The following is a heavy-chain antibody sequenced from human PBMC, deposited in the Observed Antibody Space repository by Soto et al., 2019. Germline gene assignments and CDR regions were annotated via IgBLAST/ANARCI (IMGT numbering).Heavy chain of an antibody. CDR2: IYYSGST. V-gene: IGHV4-59*01. D-gene: IGHD3-10*01. Sequence: PSETLSLTCTVSGGSISSYYWSWIRQPPGKGLEWIGYIYYSGSTNYNPSLQSRVTISVDTSKNQFSLKLSSVTAADTAVYYCARVTPGTMVRGVTVYYYGMDVWGQGTTVTVSS. CDR3: ARVTPGTMVRGVTVYYYGMDV. J-gene: IGHJ6*02. CDR1: GGSISSYY.